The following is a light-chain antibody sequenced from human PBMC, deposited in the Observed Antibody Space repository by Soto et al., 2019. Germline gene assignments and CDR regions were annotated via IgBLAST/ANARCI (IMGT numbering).Light chain of an antibody. Sequence: QSALTQPASVSGSPGQSITISCTGTSSDVGAFNYVSWYLQYPGKAPKLMIYEVGNRPSGVSNRFSGSKSGNTASLTISGLRVGKGADYYSCSYASGGIYVFGTGTKLPAL. V-gene: IGLV2-14*01. CDR2: EVG. CDR3: CSYASGGIYV. CDR1: SSDVGAFNY. J-gene: IGLJ1*01.